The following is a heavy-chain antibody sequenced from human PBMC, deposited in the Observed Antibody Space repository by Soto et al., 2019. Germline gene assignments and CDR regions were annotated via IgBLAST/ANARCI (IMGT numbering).Heavy chain of an antibody. V-gene: IGHV3-23*01. Sequence: EVQLLESGGGLVQPGGSLRLSCVASGFTFSYYTMSWVRQAPGKGLEWVSGISNSGDTIYYADSVKGRFTISRDNFKNTLYLQMNSLRAEATAVYYCADRVPAPAHHDYYDMDVWGQGTTVTVSS. D-gene: IGHD2-2*01. CDR1: GFTFSYYT. CDR3: ADRVPAPAHHDYYDMDV. CDR2: ISNSGDTI. J-gene: IGHJ6*02.